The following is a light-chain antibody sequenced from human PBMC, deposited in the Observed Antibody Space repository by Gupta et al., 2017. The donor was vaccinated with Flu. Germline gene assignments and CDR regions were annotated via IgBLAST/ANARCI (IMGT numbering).Light chain of an antibody. CDR3: QHRNRSPLT. Sequence: DIQMTLSPSSLSASLGDRVTIICRASQRVSSYLNWYQQKPGKAPTLLIYAASSVKSGVPSRFSGSGSGTDFTLTISRRQPEDFAYYYCQHRNRSPLTFGQGTKVEIK. CDR1: QRVSSY. CDR2: AAS. J-gene: IGKJ1*01. V-gene: IGKV1-39*01.